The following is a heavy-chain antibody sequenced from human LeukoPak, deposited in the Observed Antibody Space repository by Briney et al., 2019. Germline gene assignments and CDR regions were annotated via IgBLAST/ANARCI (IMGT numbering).Heavy chain of an antibody. J-gene: IGHJ4*02. CDR1: GGSFSGYY. CDR3: ARSLGAPDY. Sequence: SETLSLTCAVYGGSFSGYYWSWIRQPPGKGLEWIGEINHSGSTNYNPPLKSRVTISVDTSKNQFSLKLSSVTAADTAVYYCARSLGAPDYWGQGTLVTVSS. V-gene: IGHV4-34*01. CDR2: INHSGST. D-gene: IGHD3-16*01.